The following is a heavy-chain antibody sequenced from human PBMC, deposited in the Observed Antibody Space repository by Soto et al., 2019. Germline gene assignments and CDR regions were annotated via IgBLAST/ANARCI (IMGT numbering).Heavy chain of an antibody. CDR1: GYSISSDYY. V-gene: IGHV4-38-2*01. CDR3: ARGELGGTTYFDY. J-gene: IGHJ4*02. Sequence: SETLSLTCAVSGYSISSDYYWGWIRQPPGKGLEWIGSIYHSGSTYYNPSLKSRVTISVDTSKNQFSPKLSSVTAADTAVYFCARGELGGTTYFDYWGQGTLVTVSS. CDR2: IYHSGST. D-gene: IGHD1-26*01.